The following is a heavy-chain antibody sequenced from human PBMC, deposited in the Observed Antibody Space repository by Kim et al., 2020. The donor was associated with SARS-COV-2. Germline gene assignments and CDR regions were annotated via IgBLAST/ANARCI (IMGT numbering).Heavy chain of an antibody. J-gene: IGHJ4*02. CDR2: IYYSGST. Sequence: SETLSLTCTVSGGSISSSSYYWGWIRQPPGKGLEWIGSIYYSGSTYYNPSLKSRVTISVDTSKNQFSLKLSSVTAADTAVYYCARPEPGLPWGRFDYWGQGTLVTVSS. V-gene: IGHV4-39*01. D-gene: IGHD5-18*01. CDR3: ARPEPGLPWGRFDY. CDR1: GGSISSSSYY.